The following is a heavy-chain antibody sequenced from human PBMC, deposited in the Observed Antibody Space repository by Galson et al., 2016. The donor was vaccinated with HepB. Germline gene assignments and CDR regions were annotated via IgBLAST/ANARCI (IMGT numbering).Heavy chain of an antibody. V-gene: IGHV3-30-3*01. CDR2: ISYDGSNK. Sequence: SLRLSCAASGFTFSNYAMHWVRQAPGKGLEWVAVISYDGSNKYYADSVKGRFTVSRDNSKNTLYLQMNSLRTQDTAVYYCSRGGSGSWYAHYFDYWGQGTLVTVSS. D-gene: IGHD6-13*01. CDR3: SRGGSGSWYAHYFDY. CDR1: GFTFSNYA. J-gene: IGHJ4*02.